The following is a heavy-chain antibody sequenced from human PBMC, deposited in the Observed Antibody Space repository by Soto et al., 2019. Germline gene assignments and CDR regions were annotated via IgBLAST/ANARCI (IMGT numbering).Heavy chain of an antibody. CDR3: ARGYYYGSGSDPTAYYYGMDV. D-gene: IGHD3-10*01. CDR1: GGSFSGYY. V-gene: IGHV4-34*01. CDR2: INHSGST. J-gene: IGHJ6*02. Sequence: SETLSLTCAVCGGSFSGYYWSGIRQPPGKGLEWIGEINHSGSTNYNPSLKSRVTISVDTSKNQFSLKLSSVTAADTAVYYCARGYYYGSGSDPTAYYYGMDVWGQGTTVT.